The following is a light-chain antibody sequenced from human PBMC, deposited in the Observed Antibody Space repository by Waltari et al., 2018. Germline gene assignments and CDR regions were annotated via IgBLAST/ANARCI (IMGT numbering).Light chain of an antibody. V-gene: IGLV2-14*01. CDR1: TRDVGRYTY. CDR2: EVT. CDR3: SSYTSIKTPYVV. Sequence: QSALTQPASVSGSPGQSITISCTGTTRDVGRYTYVSWYQCHPGKAPDLIIYEVTNRPSGVSDRFSGSKSGNTASLSISGLQPEDEADYYCSSYTSIKTPYVVFGGGTKVTVL. J-gene: IGLJ2*01.